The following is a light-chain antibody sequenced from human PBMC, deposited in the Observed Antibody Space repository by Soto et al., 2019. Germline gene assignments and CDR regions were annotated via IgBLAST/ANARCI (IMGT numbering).Light chain of an antibody. V-gene: IGKV3-20*01. Sequence: TQSPCALSLSPGERDTPSCRPSQSVSSGYLAWYQQKPGQAPRLLIYGASTRATGIPDRFSGSGSGTDFTLTISRLEPEDFAVYYCQQYSSSPSITFGQGTRLEVK. CDR1: QSVSSGY. J-gene: IGKJ5*01. CDR2: GAS. CDR3: QQYSSSPSIT.